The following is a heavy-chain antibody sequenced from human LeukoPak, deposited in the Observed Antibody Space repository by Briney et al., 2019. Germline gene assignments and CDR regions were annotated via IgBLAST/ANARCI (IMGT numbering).Heavy chain of an antibody. CDR3: ARDLTASSWDYYYGMDV. V-gene: IGHV3-11*06. D-gene: IGHD6-13*01. CDR2: ISSSSSST. CDR1: GFTFTDYY. Sequence: PGGSLRLSCAASGFTFTDYYMSWIRQAPGKGLEWVSYISSSSSSTNYADSVKGRFTISRDNTKNSLYLQMNSLRAEDTAVYYCARDLTASSWDYYYGMDVRGKGTTVTVSS. J-gene: IGHJ6*04.